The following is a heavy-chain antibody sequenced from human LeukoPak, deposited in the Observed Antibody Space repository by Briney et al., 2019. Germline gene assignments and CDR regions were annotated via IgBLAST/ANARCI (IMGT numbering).Heavy chain of an antibody. V-gene: IGHV4-4*09. CDR1: GDSISTYF. CDR2: IYTSGST. J-gene: IGHJ4*02. Sequence: SETLSLTCTVAGDSISTYFWSRIRQPPGKGLEWIGYIYTSGSTNYNPSLKSRVTISVDTSENQFFLKLTSVTAADTAVYYCARSYSRSSHFDNWGQGTLVTVSS. CDR3: ARSYSRSSHFDN. D-gene: IGHD6-6*01.